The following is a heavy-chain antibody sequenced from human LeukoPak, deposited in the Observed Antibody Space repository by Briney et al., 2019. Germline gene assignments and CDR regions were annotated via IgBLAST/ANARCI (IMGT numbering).Heavy chain of an antibody. CDR3: ARVDTAMASYFDL. J-gene: IGHJ4*03. CDR1: GFTVSTNC. CDR2: IYSGGTT. V-gene: IGHV3-53*04. D-gene: IGHD5-18*01. Sequence: GGSLRLSCAASGFTVSTNCMTWVRQAPGKGLEWVSTIYSGGTTYYADSVMGRFTISRHNSRNTLYLQMNSLRAEDTAVYYCARVDTAMASYFDLRGHGTLVTVSS.